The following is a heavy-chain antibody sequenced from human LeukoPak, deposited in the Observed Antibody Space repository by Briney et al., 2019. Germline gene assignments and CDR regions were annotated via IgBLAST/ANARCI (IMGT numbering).Heavy chain of an antibody. CDR2: INWSGGST. J-gene: IGHJ4*02. CDR1: GFAFDEHG. V-gene: IGHV3-20*04. Sequence: PGGSLRLSCTASGFAFDEHGMSWVRQVPGKGLEWVSGINWSGGSTGYAYPLRGRCTISRDNDKNYLYLQMDSLRAEDTALYYCARAPITSPFYFDYWGQGTLVTVSS. D-gene: IGHD2-2*01. CDR3: ARAPITSPFYFDY.